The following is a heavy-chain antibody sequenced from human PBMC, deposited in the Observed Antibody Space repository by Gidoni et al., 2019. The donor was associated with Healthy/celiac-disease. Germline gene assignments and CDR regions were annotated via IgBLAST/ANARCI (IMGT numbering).Heavy chain of an antibody. D-gene: IGHD4-17*01. CDR3: ARVGTTVVTGAFDI. CDR1: GGSIRSGGYY. Sequence: QVQLQESGPGLVKRSQTLSLPCTVSGGSIRSGGYYWSWIRQHPGKGLEWIGYIYYSGSTYYNPSLKSRVTISVDTSKNQCSLKLSSVTAADTAVYYWARVGTTVVTGAFDIWGQGTMVTVSS. J-gene: IGHJ3*02. V-gene: IGHV4-31*03. CDR2: IYYSGST.